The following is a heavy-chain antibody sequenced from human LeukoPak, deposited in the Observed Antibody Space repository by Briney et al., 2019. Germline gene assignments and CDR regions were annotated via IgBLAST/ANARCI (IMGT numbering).Heavy chain of an antibody. V-gene: IGHV3-21*01. J-gene: IGHJ5*02. CDR2: ISGSSSYI. CDR1: GFTFSSYS. Sequence: GGSLRLSCAASGFTFSSYSMNWVRQAPGKGLEWVSSISGSSSYINYADLVKGRFTISRDNSKNTLYLQMNSLRAEDTAVYYCARDGGDIVVVPAAMRGDFWFDPWGQGTLVTVSS. D-gene: IGHD2-2*01. CDR3: ARDGGDIVVVPAAMRGDFWFDP.